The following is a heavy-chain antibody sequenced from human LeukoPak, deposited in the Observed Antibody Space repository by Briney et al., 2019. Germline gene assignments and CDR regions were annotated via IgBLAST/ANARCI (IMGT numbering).Heavy chain of an antibody. Sequence: ASVKVSCKASGYTFTGYYMHWVRQAPGQGLEWMGWINPNSGGTNYAQKFQGRVTMTRDTSISTAYMELSRLRSDDTAVYYCARVFYYSNWFDPWGQGTLVTVSS. CDR3: ARVFYYSNWFDP. CDR1: GYTFTGYY. CDR2: INPNSGGT. V-gene: IGHV1-2*02. D-gene: IGHD3-22*01. J-gene: IGHJ5*02.